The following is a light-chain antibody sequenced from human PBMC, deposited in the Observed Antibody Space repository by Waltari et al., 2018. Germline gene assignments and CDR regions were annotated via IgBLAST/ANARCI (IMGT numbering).Light chain of an antibody. CDR1: SSDIGPYTY. Sequence: QSALTQSASVSGSPGQSITIPCPGPSSDIGPYTYASWYQQHPGGAPKLIIYDVSKRPSGVSIRFSGSKSDNTASLTISGLQAEDEADYYCSSYTRVSASVVFGGGTKLTVL. CDR3: SSYTRVSASVV. V-gene: IGLV2-14*03. CDR2: DVS. J-gene: IGLJ3*02.